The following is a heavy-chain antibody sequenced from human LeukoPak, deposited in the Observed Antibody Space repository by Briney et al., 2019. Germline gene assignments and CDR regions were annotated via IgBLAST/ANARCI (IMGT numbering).Heavy chain of an antibody. Sequence: PGGSLRLSCAASGFTFSSYAMHWVRQAPGKGLEWVAVISYDGSNKYYADSVKGRFTISRDNSKNTLYLRMNSLRAEDTAVYYCARGNGISDYWGQGTLVTVSS. D-gene: IGHD2-8*01. V-gene: IGHV3-30-3*01. J-gene: IGHJ4*02. CDR2: ISYDGSNK. CDR3: ARGNGISDY. CDR1: GFTFSSYA.